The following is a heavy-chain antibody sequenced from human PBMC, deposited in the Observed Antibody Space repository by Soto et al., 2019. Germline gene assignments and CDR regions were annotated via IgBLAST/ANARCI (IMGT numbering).Heavy chain of an antibody. V-gene: IGHV1-69*08. Sequence: SVKVSCKASGGTFSSYTISWVRQAPGQGLEWMGRIIPILGTANYAQKFQGRVTITADKSTSTAYMELSSLRSEDTAVYYCARDPGCCSGGSCYFDWGQGTLVTVSS. CDR2: IIPILGTA. D-gene: IGHD2-15*01. J-gene: IGHJ4*02. CDR3: ARDPGCCSGGSCYFD. CDR1: GGTFSSYT.